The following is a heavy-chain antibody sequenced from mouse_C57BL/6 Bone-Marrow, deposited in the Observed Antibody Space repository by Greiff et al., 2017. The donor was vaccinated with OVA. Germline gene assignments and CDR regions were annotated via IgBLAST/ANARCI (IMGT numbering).Heavy chain of an antibody. CDR2: IWRGGST. J-gene: IGHJ4*01. V-gene: IGHV2-5*01. D-gene: IGHD1-1*01. CDR1: GFSLTSYG. CDR3: AKKMGIGGSSSYYYAMDY. Sequence: QVQLQQSGPGLVQPSQSLSITCTVSGFSLTSYGVHWVRQSPGKGLEWLGVIWRGGSTDYNAAFMSRLSITKDNSKSQVFFKMNSLQADDTAIYYCAKKMGIGGSSSYYYAMDYWGQGTSVTVSS.